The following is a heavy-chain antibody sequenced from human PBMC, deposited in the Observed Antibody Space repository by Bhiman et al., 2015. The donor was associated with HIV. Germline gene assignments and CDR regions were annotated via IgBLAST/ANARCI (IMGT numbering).Heavy chain of an antibody. CDR1: GFTVSSNY. CDR3: AKEARWSSSWYEFDY. J-gene: IGHJ4*02. D-gene: IGHD6-13*01. V-gene: IGHV3-53*01. CDR2: IYSGGST. Sequence: EVQLVESGGGLIQPGGSLRLSCAASGFTVSSNYMSWVRQAPGKGLEWVSVIYSGGSTYYADSVKGRFTISRDNSKNILYLQMNSLRAEDTAVYYCAKEARWSSSWYEFDYWGQGTLVTVSS.